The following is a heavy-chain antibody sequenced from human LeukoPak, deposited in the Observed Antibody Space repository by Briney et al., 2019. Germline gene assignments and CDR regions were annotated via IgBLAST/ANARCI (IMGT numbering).Heavy chain of an antibody. CDR3: ARGQNYYDSSGYNDY. CDR1: GGSISSYY. V-gene: IGHV4-59*01. J-gene: IGHJ4*02. D-gene: IGHD3-22*01. CDR2: IYYSGST. Sequence: SETLSLTCTVSGGSISSYYWSWIRQPPGKGLEWIGYIYYSGSTNYNPSLKSRVSISVDTSKNQFSLKLSSVTAADTAVYYCARGQNYYDSSGYNDYWGQGTLVTVSS.